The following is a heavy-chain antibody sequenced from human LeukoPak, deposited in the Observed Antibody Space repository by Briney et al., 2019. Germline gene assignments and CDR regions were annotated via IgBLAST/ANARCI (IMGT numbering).Heavy chain of an antibody. Sequence: GASVKVSCKASGYIFTGYYIHWVRQAPGQGLEWMGWINPNSGGTNYAQKFQGGVTMTRDTSITTAYMELSSLRSDDTAVYYCARDVGEYCSSTNCYASHYWGQGTLVTVSS. D-gene: IGHD2-2*01. CDR3: ARDVGEYCSSTNCYASHY. V-gene: IGHV1-2*02. J-gene: IGHJ4*02. CDR2: INPNSGGT. CDR1: GYIFTGYY.